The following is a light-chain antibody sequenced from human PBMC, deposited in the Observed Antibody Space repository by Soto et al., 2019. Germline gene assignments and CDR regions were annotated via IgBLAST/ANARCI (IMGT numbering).Light chain of an antibody. CDR1: SGDVVGYNY. CDR2: EVT. V-gene: IGLV2-14*01. J-gene: IGLJ1*01. Sequence: QCLLTQPASVSGSPGQSITISCTGSSGDVVGYNYVSWYQQHPGKAPKLIIYEVTNRPSGVSNRFSASKSGNTASLTISGLQAEDEAYYYCSSYTNTDTLVDFGTGTKVTVL. CDR3: SSYTNTDTLVD.